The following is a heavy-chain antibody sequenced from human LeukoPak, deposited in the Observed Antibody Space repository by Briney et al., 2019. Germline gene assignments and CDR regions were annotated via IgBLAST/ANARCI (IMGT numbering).Heavy chain of an antibody. CDR1: GGSISSYY. J-gene: IGHJ3*02. D-gene: IGHD3-3*01. Sequence: SQTLSLTCTVSGGSISSYYWSWIRQPPGKGLKWIGYIYYSGSPNYIPSLKSRVTISVDTSKNQFSLKLSSVTAADTAVYYCARASFWSGYYRVDAFDIWGQGTMVTVSS. CDR3: ARASFWSGYYRVDAFDI. CDR2: IYYSGSP. V-gene: IGHV4-59*01.